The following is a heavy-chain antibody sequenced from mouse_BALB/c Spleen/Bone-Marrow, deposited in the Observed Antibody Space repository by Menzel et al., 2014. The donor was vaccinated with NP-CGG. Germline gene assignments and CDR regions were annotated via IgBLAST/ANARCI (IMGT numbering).Heavy chain of an antibody. V-gene: IGHV2-6*02. Sequence: VQRVESGPGLVSPSQSLSITCTVSGFSLSSYGVHWVRQSPGKGLEWLVVIWSDGSTTYNSALKSRLSISKDNSKSQVLLKMNSLQTDDTAIYYCARYGNYAVDYWGQGTSVTVSS. CDR1: GFSLSSYG. CDR3: ARYGNYAVDY. D-gene: IGHD2-1*01. J-gene: IGHJ4*01. CDR2: IWSDGST.